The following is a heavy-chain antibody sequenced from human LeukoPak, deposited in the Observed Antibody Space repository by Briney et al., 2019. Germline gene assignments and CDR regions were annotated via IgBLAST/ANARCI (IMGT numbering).Heavy chain of an antibody. D-gene: IGHD3-10*01. CDR1: GFSFSDAW. J-gene: IGHJ4*02. CDR3: TTYGSGRKFDY. CDR2: LESKTDGGTT. Sequence: GGSLRLSCAVSGFSFSDAWMSWVRQTPGKGLEWVGRLESKTDGGTTDYAALVKGRFTISRDDSTNTLYLQMNSLKSEDTAVYYCTTYGSGRKFDYWGQGVLVTVSS. V-gene: IGHV3-15*04.